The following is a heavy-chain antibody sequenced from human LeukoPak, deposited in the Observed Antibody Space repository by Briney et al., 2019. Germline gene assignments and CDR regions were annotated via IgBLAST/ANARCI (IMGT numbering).Heavy chain of an antibody. CDR3: ARIRTAVTTLDY. Sequence: ASVKVSCKASGYTFTGYYMHWVRQAPGQGLEWMGIINPSGGNTNYAQKFQGRVTMTRDTSTSTVYMELSSLRSEDTAVYYCARIRTAVTTLDYWGQGTLLTVSS. J-gene: IGHJ4*02. V-gene: IGHV1-46*01. CDR1: GYTFTGYY. CDR2: INPSGGNT. D-gene: IGHD4-17*01.